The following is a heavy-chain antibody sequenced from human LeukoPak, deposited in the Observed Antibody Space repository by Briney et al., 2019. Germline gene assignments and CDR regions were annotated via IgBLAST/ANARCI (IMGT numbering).Heavy chain of an antibody. CDR2: IKSKTAGETT. J-gene: IGHJ1*01. V-gene: IGHV3-15*05. CDR3: TTEPRD. Sequence: PGGSLRLSCAASGCKFKDSWMNWVRQAPGKGLEWVGRIKSKTAGETTDYAAAVTGRFTISRDDSRNTLYLQINSLKTEDTGVYYCTTEPRDWGQRTLVTVSS. CDR1: GCKFKDSW.